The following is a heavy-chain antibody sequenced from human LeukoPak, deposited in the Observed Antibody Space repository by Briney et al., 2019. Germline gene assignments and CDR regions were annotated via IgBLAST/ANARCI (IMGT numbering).Heavy chain of an antibody. J-gene: IGHJ4*02. Sequence: PGGSLRLSCAASGFTFSTYWMSWVRQAPGKGLEWVSVIYSGGSTYYADSVKGRFTISRDNSKNTLYLQMNSLRAEDTAVYYCARDILRLGELSFDYWGQGTLVTVSS. CDR3: ARDILRLGELSFDY. D-gene: IGHD3-16*02. CDR1: GFTFSTYW. V-gene: IGHV3-66*02. CDR2: IYSGGST.